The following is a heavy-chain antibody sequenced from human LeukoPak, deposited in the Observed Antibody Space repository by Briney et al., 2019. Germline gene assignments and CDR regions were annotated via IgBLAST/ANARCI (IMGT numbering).Heavy chain of an antibody. CDR1: GFTFSSYW. V-gene: IGHV3-7*01. Sequence: GGSLRLSCAASGFTFSSYWMSWVRQAPGKGLEWVANIKQDGSEKYYVDSVKGRFTISRDNAKNSLYLQMNSLRAEDTAVYYCARGVPYSSSSEFDYWGQGTLVTVSS. CDR3: ARGVPYSSSSEFDY. J-gene: IGHJ4*02. D-gene: IGHD6-6*01. CDR2: IKQDGSEK.